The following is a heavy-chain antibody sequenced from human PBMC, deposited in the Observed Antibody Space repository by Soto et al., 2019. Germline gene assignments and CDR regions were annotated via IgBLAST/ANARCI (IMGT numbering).Heavy chain of an antibody. J-gene: IGHJ4*02. CDR1: GFTSGDYA. V-gene: IGHV3-49*03. Sequence: GGSLRLSCTASGFTSGDYAMSWFRQAPGKGLEWVGFIRSKAYGGTTEYAASVKGRFTISRDDSKSIAYLQMNSLKTEDTAVYYCTNYYDSSGYYTDDYWGQGTLVTVSS. D-gene: IGHD3-22*01. CDR3: TNYYDSSGYYTDDY. CDR2: IRSKAYGGTT.